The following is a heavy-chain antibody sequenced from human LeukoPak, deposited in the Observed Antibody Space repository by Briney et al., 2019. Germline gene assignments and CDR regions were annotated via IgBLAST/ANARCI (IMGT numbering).Heavy chain of an antibody. V-gene: IGHV3-9*01. CDR3: AKDPDY. CDR2: ISWNSGSI. Sequence: GGSLRLSCAASGFTFDDYAMHWVRQAPGKGLEWVSGISWNSGSIGYADSVKGRFTISRDNAKNSLYLQMNSLRAEDTAVYYCAKDPDYWGQGTLVTVSS. CDR1: GFTFDDYA. J-gene: IGHJ4*02.